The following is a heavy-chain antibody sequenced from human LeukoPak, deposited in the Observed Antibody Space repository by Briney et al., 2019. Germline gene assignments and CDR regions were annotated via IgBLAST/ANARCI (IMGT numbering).Heavy chain of an antibody. D-gene: IGHD3-9*01. Sequence: GGSLRLSCAASGFTFSSYGMSWVRQAPGKGLEWVSAISGSGGSTYYADSVKGRFTISRDNSKNTLYLQMNSLRAEDTAVYYCAKRHDILTGYSDYWGQGTLVTVSS. CDR1: GFTFSSYG. CDR3: AKRHDILTGYSDY. CDR2: ISGSGGST. V-gene: IGHV3-23*01. J-gene: IGHJ4*02.